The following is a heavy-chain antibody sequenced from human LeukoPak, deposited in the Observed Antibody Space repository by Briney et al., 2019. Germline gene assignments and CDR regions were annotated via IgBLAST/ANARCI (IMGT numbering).Heavy chain of an antibody. D-gene: IGHD1-7*01. CDR3: ARELELSTSDYYYYGMDV. CDR1: GYTFTGYY. J-gene: IGHJ6*02. Sequence: ASVKVSCKASGYTFTGYYMHWVRQAPGQGLEWMGWINPNSGGTNYAQKLQGRVTMTTDTSASTAYMELRSLRSDDTAVYYCARELELSTSDYYYYGMDVWGQGTTVTVSS. CDR2: INPNSGGT. V-gene: IGHV1-2*02.